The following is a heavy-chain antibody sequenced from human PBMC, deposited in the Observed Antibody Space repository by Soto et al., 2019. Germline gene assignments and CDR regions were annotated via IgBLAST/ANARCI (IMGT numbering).Heavy chain of an antibody. Sequence: SETLSLTCTVSGVSISSYYWIWIRQPPGKGLEWIGYIYYRGSTNYNPSLKSRVTISVATSKNQFSLKLSSVTAADTAVYYCARVIGGYDYYYYYGMDVWGQGTTVTVSS. D-gene: IGHD5-12*01. V-gene: IGHV4-59*01. CDR1: GVSISSYY. J-gene: IGHJ6*02. CDR3: ARVIGGYDYYYYYGMDV. CDR2: IYYRGST.